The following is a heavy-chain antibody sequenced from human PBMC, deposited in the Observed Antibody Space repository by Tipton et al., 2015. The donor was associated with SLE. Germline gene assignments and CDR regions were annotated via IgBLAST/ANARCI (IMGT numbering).Heavy chain of an antibody. CDR3: ARSADYGVFDY. V-gene: IGHV4-59*01. CDR1: GGSISSSY. Sequence: TLSLTCTVSGGSISSSYWRWVRQPPGKGLEWIGDIYYSGSTKYNPSLQSRVTLSVDTSKNQFSLKLSSVTAADTAVYYCARSADYGVFDYWGQGTLVTVSS. D-gene: IGHD3-10*01. J-gene: IGHJ4*02. CDR2: IYYSGST.